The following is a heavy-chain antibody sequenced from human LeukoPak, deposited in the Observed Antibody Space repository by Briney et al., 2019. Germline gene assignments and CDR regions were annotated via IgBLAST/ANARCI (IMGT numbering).Heavy chain of an antibody. CDR3: ARDLRNSSPA. Sequence: GGSLRLSCAASGFTFSSYSMNWVRQAPGKGLEWVSSISSSGSYIYYADSVKGRFTISRDNAKNSLYLQMNSLRAEDTAVYYCARDLRNSSPAWGQGTLVTVSS. CDR1: GFTFSSYS. J-gene: IGHJ5*02. CDR2: ISSSGSYI. V-gene: IGHV3-21*01. D-gene: IGHD6-19*01.